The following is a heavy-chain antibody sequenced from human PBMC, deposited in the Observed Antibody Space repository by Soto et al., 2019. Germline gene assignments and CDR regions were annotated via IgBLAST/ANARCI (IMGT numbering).Heavy chain of an antibody. D-gene: IGHD3-10*01. CDR1: GFSFEIYW. J-gene: IGHJ4*02. Sequence: EVHLVESGGGLVQRGGSLRLSCAASGFSFEIYWMGWVRQAPGKGLEWVANISPDGSEEYYLDSVKGRFTISRDNAKNSVYLQMNSLVGDDTAVYFCARENWFYDYWGQGTPVTVSS. V-gene: IGHV3-7*01. CDR3: ARENWFYDY. CDR2: ISPDGSEE.